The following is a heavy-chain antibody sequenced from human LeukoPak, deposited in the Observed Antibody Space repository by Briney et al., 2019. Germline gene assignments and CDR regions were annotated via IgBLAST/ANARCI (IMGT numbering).Heavy chain of an antibody. Sequence: PSETLSLTCTASGVPISNYYWTWIRQSPGQGLEWIGDVYNSGITDYNPSLKSRLTISLDTSQNQFSLRLSSMTAADTAVYYCARSRGLAGAATVIDYWGQGTRVIVSS. V-gene: IGHV4-59*08. CDR1: GVPISNYY. D-gene: IGHD6-25*01. CDR2: VYNSGIT. J-gene: IGHJ4*02. CDR3: ARSRGLAGAATVIDY.